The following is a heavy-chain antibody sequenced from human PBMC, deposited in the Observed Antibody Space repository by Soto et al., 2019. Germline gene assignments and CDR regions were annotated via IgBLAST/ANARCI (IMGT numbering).Heavy chain of an antibody. CDR1: GFTFSSYA. J-gene: IGHJ4*02. CDR3: AKTRYFDWSNTVDY. D-gene: IGHD3-9*01. CDR2: ISGSGGST. Sequence: PGGSLRLSCAASGFTFSSYAMSWVRQAPGKGLEWVSAISGSGGSTYYADSVKGRFTISRDNSKNTLYLQMNSLRAEDTAVYYCAKTRYFDWSNTVDYWGQGTLVTVSS. V-gene: IGHV3-23*01.